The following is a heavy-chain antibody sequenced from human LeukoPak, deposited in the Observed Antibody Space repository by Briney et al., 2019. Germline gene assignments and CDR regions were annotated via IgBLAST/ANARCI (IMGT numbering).Heavy chain of an antibody. V-gene: IGHV3-20*04. CDR2: INWNGGST. Sequence: GGSLRLSCAASGFTFDDYGMSWDRQAPGKGLEWVSGINWNGGSTGYADSVKGRFTISRDNAKNSLYLQMNSLRAEDTALYYCARDGLYDSSGYYPMDAFDIWGQGTMVTVSS. CDR3: ARDGLYDSSGYYPMDAFDI. J-gene: IGHJ3*02. D-gene: IGHD3-22*01. CDR1: GFTFDDYG.